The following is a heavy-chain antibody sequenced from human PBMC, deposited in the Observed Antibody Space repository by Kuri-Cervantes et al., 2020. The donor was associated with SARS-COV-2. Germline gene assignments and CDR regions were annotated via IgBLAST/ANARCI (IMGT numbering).Heavy chain of an antibody. D-gene: IGHD3-22*01. CDR1: GFTFSSYA. CDR2: IYSGGSST. Sequence: GGSLRLSCAASGFTFSSYAMSWVRQAPGKGLEWVSVIYSGGSSTYYADSVKGRFTISRDNSKNTLYLQMNSLRAEDTAVYYCTTEYYYDSSGYYQYDYWGQGTLVTVSS. V-gene: IGHV3-23*03. J-gene: IGHJ4*02. CDR3: TTEYYYDSSGYYQYDY.